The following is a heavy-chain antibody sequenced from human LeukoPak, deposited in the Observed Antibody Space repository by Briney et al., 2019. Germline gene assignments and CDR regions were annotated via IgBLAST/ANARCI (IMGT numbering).Heavy chain of an antibody. D-gene: IGHD6-19*01. CDR1: GFTFSSYG. CDR3: AKPAYSSGWRPNYNWFDP. Sequence: GGSLRLSCAASGFTFSSYGMHWVRQAPGKGLEWVAFIRYDGSNKYYADSVKGRFTISRDNSKNTLHLQMNSLRAEDTAVYYCAKPAYSSGWRPNYNWFDPWGQGTLVTVSS. J-gene: IGHJ5*02. V-gene: IGHV3-30*02. CDR2: IRYDGSNK.